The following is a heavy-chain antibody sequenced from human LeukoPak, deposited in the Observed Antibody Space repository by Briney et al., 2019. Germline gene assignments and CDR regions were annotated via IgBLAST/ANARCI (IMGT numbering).Heavy chain of an antibody. V-gene: IGHV2-5*01. CDR2: NYWNDDK. D-gene: IGHD3-3*01. J-gene: IGHJ3*02. CDR1: GYSISSGYYW. CDR3: AHITYYDFWTDAFDI. Sequence: TLSLTCAVSGYSISSGYYWAWIRQPPGKALEWLAVNYWNDDKRYSPSLKSRLTINKGSSKNQVVLTMTSMEPVDTATYYCAHITYYDFWTDAFDIWGKGTMVTVSS.